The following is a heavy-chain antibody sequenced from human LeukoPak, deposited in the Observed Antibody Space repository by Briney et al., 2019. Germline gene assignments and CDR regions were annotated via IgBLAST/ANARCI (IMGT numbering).Heavy chain of an antibody. CDR3: ARLRIAVADGWFDP. CDR2: ISSDGSYK. V-gene: IGHV3-30*04. CDR1: GFTFSSHA. Sequence: PGGSLRLSCAASGFTFSSHALHWVRQAPGKGLEWVAVISSDGSYKYYADSVKGRFTISRDNSKNTLYLQMNSLRAEDTAVYYCARLRIAVADGWFDPWGQGTLVTVSS. D-gene: IGHD6-19*01. J-gene: IGHJ5*02.